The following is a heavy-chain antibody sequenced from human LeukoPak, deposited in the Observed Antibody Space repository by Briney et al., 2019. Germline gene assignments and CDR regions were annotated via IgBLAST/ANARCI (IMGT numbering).Heavy chain of an antibody. CDR3: AKDKIVVAGNFDY. D-gene: IGHD3-22*01. J-gene: IGHJ4*02. CDR1: GLTLSTYA. V-gene: IGHV3-23*01. Sequence: GGSLRLSCAASGLTLSTYAMSWVRQAPGKGLEWVSAISGGGGSTYYADSVKGRFIIFRDNSKNALYLQMNSLRAEDTAVYYCAKDKIVVAGNFDYWGQGTLVTVSS. CDR2: ISGGGGST.